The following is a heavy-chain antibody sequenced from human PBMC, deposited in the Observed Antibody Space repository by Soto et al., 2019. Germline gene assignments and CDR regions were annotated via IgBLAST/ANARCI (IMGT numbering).Heavy chain of an antibody. J-gene: IGHJ5*02. D-gene: IGHD3-22*01. Sequence: SETLSLTCTVSGGSISSYYWSWIRQPPGKGLEWIGYIYYSGSTNYNPSLESRVTISVDTSKNQFSLKLSSVTAADTAVYYCARISYYYDSSGYNNWFDPWGQGTPVTVSS. CDR2: IYYSGST. V-gene: IGHV4-59*01. CDR1: GGSISSYY. CDR3: ARISYYYDSSGYNNWFDP.